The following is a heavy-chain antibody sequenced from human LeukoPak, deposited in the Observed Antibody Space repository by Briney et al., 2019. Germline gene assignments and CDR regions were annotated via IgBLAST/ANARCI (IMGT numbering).Heavy chain of an antibody. Sequence: SETLSLTCTVSGGSISSYYWSWIRQPPGKGLEWIGYIYYSGSTNYNPSLKSRVTISVDTSKNQFSLKLSSVTAADTAVYYCARVGSSSGWCLGYWGQGTLVTVSS. CDR2: IYYSGST. J-gene: IGHJ4*02. V-gene: IGHV4-59*01. D-gene: IGHD6-19*01. CDR1: GGSISSYY. CDR3: ARVGSSSGWCLGY.